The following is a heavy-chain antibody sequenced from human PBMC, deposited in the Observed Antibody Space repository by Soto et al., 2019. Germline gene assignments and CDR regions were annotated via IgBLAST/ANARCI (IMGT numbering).Heavy chain of an antibody. CDR1: GFTVSSNY. J-gene: IGHJ6*02. V-gene: IGHV3-53*02. CDR3: ARGHNWELYYGMDV. Sequence: EVQLVETGGGLIQPGGSLRLSCAASGFTVSSNYMSWVRQAPGKGLEWVSVIYSGGSTYYADSVKGRFTISRDNSKNTLYLQMNSLRAEDTAVYYCARGHNWELYYGMDVWGQGTTVTVSS. CDR2: IYSGGST. D-gene: IGHD1-26*01.